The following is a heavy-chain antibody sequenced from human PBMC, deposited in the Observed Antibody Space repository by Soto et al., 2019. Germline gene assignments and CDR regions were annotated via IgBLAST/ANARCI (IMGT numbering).Heavy chain of an antibody. CDR3: ARDFPIVATDYYGMDV. V-gene: IGHV4-30-4*01. Sequence: QVQLQESGPGLVKPSQTLSLTCTVSGGSISSGDYYWSWIRQPPGKGLEWIGYIYYSGSTYYNPSLKSRVNISVDTSKNQFSLKLSSVTAADTAVYYCARDFPIVATDYYGMDVWGQGTTVTVSS. CDR2: IYYSGST. J-gene: IGHJ6*02. CDR1: GGSISSGDYY. D-gene: IGHD5-12*01.